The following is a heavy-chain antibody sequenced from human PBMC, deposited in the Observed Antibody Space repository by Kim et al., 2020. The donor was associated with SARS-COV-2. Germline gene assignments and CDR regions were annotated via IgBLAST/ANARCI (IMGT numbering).Heavy chain of an antibody. D-gene: IGHD3-16*01. V-gene: IGHV4-34*01. Sequence: SETLSLTCDVYNGSVSGYYWSWIRQPQGKGMDLIGEIHESGSTNYNPPLRGRGTVSVGTSKYHFSLKLSSVTAADTAVAYCSRARGDILREAACEY. CDR1: NGSVSGYY. J-gene: IGHJ1*01. CDR2: IHESGST. CDR3: SRARGDILREAACEY.